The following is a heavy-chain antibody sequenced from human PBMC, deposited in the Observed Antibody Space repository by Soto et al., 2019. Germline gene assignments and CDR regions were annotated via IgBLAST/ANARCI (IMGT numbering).Heavy chain of an antibody. J-gene: IGHJ5*02. V-gene: IGHV4-59*08. Sequence: SETLSLTCTVSGGSISSYYWSWIRQPPGKGLEWIGYIYYSGSTNYNPSLKSRVTISVDTSKNQFSLKLSSVTAADTAVYYCARFIEVAGTIWFAPWGQGTLGTVSS. D-gene: IGHD6-19*01. CDR1: GGSISSYY. CDR3: ARFIEVAGTIWFAP. CDR2: IYYSGST.